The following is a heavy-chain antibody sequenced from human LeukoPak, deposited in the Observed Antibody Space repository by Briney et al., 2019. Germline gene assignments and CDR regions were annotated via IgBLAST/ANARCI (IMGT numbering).Heavy chain of an antibody. D-gene: IGHD3-22*01. CDR1: GFTFSSYA. CDR2: ISYDGSNK. V-gene: IGHV3-30*04. CDR3: ARDDYYDSSGYTDAFDI. J-gene: IGHJ3*02. Sequence: GGSLRLSCAASGFTFSSYAMHWVRQAPGKGLEWVAVISYDGSNKYYADSVKGRFTISRDNSKNTLYLQMNSLRAEDTAVYYCARDDYYDSSGYTDAFDIWGQGTVVTVSS.